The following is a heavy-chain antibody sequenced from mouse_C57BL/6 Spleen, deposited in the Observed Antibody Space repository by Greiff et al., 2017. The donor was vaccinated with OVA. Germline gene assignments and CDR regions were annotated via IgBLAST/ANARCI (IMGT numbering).Heavy chain of an antibody. J-gene: IGHJ3*01. CDR3: ARGGYDGAWFAY. D-gene: IGHD2-2*01. CDR1: GYSITSGYY. V-gene: IGHV3-6*01. CDR2: ISYDGSN. Sequence: EVHLVESGPGLVKPSQSLSLTCSVTGYSITSGYYWNWIRQFPGNKLEWMGYISYDGSNNYNPSLKNRISITRDTSKNQFFLKLNSVTTEDTATYYCARGGYDGAWFAYWGQGTLVTVSA.